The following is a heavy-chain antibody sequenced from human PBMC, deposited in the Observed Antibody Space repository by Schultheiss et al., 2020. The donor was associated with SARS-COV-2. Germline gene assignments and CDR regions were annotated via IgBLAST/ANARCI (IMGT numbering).Heavy chain of an antibody. Sequence: SETLSLTCTVSGGSVSSGSYYWSWIRQPPGKGLEWIGYIYYSGSTNYNPSLKSRVTISVDTSKNQFSLKLSSVTAADTAVYYCARDQVPVVAATPGYWGQGTLVTVSS. D-gene: IGHD2-15*01. CDR3: ARDQVPVVAATPGY. CDR2: IYYSGST. CDR1: GGSVSSGSYY. J-gene: IGHJ4*02. V-gene: IGHV4-61*01.